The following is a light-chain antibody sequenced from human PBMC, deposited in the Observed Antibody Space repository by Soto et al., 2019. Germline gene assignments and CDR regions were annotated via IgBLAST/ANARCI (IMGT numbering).Light chain of an antibody. CDR1: QTVSSSY. CDR2: GAS. Sequence: VLTQSPGTLSLSPGERATLSCRASQTVSSSYLAWYQQKPGQAPRLLIYGASSRATGIPDRFSGRGSGTDFILTISRLEPEDFAVYYCQQYGSSPGTFGQGTKVEIK. CDR3: QQYGSSPGT. V-gene: IGKV3-20*01. J-gene: IGKJ1*01.